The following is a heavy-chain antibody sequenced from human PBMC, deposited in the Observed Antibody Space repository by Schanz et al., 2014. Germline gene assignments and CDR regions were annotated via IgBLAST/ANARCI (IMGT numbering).Heavy chain of an antibody. V-gene: IGHV3-74*01. Sequence: EVQLVQSGGGLVQPGGSLRLSCAASGFTFRTSWMHWVRQAPGKGLVWVSRLSGDGLTTYYVDSVKGRFTISRDNAKNSLYLQMNSLRADDTAVYFCARDRAYDSSGRPTGVDYWGQGILVTVSS. D-gene: IGHD3-22*01. CDR2: LSGDGLTT. CDR3: ARDRAYDSSGRPTGVDY. J-gene: IGHJ4*02. CDR1: GFTFRTSW.